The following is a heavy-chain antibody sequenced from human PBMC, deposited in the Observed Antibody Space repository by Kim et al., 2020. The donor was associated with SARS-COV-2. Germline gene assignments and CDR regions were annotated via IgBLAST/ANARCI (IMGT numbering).Heavy chain of an antibody. J-gene: IGHJ6*02. V-gene: IGHV4-31*03. CDR2: IYYSGST. CDR1: GGSISSGGYY. D-gene: IGHD3-10*01. Sequence: SETLSLTCTVSGGSISSGGYYWSWIRQHPGKGLEWIGYIYYSGSTYYNPSLKSRVTISVDTSKNQFSLKLSSVTAADTAVYYCARGVGAVVRGVIIWGGMDVWGQGTTVTVSS. CDR3: ARGVGAVVRGVIIWGGMDV.